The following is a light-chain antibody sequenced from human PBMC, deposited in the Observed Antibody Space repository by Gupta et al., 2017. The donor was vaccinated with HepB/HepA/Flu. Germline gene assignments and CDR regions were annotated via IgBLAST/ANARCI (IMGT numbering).Light chain of an antibody. CDR2: DAS. Sequence: EIVLTQSPGTLALSPGERATLSCRASQRISRYLAWYQQKAGQAPRLLISDASNRASGVPGRFSGSGSGTDFTLTISSLEPEDFAIYFCQQRGDWPRTFGQGTKMEIK. CDR1: QRISRY. CDR3: QQRGDWPRT. J-gene: IGKJ2*01. V-gene: IGKV3-11*01.